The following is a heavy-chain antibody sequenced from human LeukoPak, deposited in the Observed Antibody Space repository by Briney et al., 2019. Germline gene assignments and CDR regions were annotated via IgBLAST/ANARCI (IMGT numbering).Heavy chain of an antibody. CDR2: IDPSDSYT. D-gene: IGHD6-19*01. CDR3: ARPSSGWYVLDY. Sequence: GESLKISCKGSGYSFTSYWTSWVRQMPGKGLEWMGRIDPSDSYTNYSPSFQGHVTISADKSISTAYLQWSSLKAPDTAMYYCARPSSGWYVLDYWGQGTLVTVSS. CDR1: GYSFTSYW. J-gene: IGHJ4*02. V-gene: IGHV5-10-1*01.